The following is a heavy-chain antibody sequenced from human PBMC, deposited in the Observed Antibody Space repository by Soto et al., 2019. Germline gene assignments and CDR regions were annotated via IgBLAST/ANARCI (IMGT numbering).Heavy chain of an antibody. Sequence: PGGSLRLSCAASGFTFITYAMHWVRQAPGKGLEWVAVISYDGSNKYYADSVKGRFTISRDNSKNTLYLQMNSLRTEDTAVYYCARGPNSNWGQGTLVTVSS. CDR3: ARGPNSN. CDR2: ISYDGSNK. J-gene: IGHJ4*02. D-gene: IGHD2-21*01. CDR1: GFTFITYA. V-gene: IGHV3-30-3*01.